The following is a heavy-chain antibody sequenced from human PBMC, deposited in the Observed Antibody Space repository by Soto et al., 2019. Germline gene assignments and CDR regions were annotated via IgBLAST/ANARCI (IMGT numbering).Heavy chain of an antibody. V-gene: IGHV3-64D*06. Sequence: GGSLRLSGSASGFTFSSYAMHWVRQAPGKGLEYVSAISSNGGSTYYADSVKGRFTISRDNSKNTLYLQMSSLRAEDTAVYYCVKSATYCSSTSCYVDWFDPWGQGTLVTVSS. CDR1: GFTFSSYA. J-gene: IGHJ5*02. D-gene: IGHD2-2*01. CDR2: ISSNGGST. CDR3: VKSATYCSSTSCYVDWFDP.